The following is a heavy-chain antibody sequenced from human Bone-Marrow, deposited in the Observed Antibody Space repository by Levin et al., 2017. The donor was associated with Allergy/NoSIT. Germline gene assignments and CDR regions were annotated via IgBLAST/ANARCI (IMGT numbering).Heavy chain of an antibody. CDR3: ARLMGATATGGS. Sequence: ASVKVSCRASENTVIDYSLHWVRQAPGQGLEWMGFFNPKIDATMYAQRFKGRVTMTLDKSVNTGFLELRGLTSDDTAVYYCARLMGATATGGSWGQGTEVIVSS. CDR2: FNPKIDAT. D-gene: IGHD2-21*02. V-gene: IGHV1-2*02. J-gene: IGHJ5*02. CDR1: ENTVIDYS.